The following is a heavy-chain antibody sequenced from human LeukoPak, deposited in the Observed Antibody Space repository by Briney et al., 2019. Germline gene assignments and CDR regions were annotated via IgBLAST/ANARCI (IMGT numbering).Heavy chain of an antibody. CDR1: GFTFSSYG. Sequence: PGGSLRLSCAASGFTFSSYGMHWVRQAPGKGLEWVAFIQYDGSNKYYADSVKGRFTISRDNSKNTLYLQMNSLRAEDTAVYYCAKDRGRRYCSGGSCYYFDYWGQGTLVTVSS. CDR3: AKDRGRRYCSGGSCYYFDY. D-gene: IGHD2-15*01. V-gene: IGHV3-30*02. J-gene: IGHJ4*02. CDR2: IQYDGSNK.